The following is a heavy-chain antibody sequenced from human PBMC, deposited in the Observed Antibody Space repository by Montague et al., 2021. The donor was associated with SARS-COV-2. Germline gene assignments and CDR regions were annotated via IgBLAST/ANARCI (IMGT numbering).Heavy chain of an antibody. J-gene: IGHJ6*02. Sequence: SETLSLTCTVSGGSISSYYWSWIRQPPGKGLEWIGYIYYSGSTNYNPSLKSRVTISVDTSKNQFSLKLSSVTAADTAVYYCARAGPRSYSFYYYYGMDVWGQGTTVTVSS. V-gene: IGHV4-59*08. CDR1: GGSISSYY. D-gene: IGHD3-10*01. CDR2: IYYSGST. CDR3: ARAGPRSYSFYYYYGMDV.